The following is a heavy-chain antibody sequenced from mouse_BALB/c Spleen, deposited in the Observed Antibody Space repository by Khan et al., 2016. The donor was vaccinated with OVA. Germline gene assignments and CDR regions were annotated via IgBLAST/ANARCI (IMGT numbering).Heavy chain of an antibody. Sequence: EVQLQQSGTVLARPGASVKMSCKASGYSFTSYLIHWVKQRPGQGLEWIGDFYPGNGDTTYNQKFKDKAKLTADTTANTANMELSSLTNEDSAVYYCARGGYCSFAYWGQGTLVTVSA. CDR1: GYSFTSYL. CDR2: FYPGNGDT. J-gene: IGHJ3*01. D-gene: IGHD3-1*01. CDR3: ARGGYCSFAY. V-gene: IGHV1-5*01.